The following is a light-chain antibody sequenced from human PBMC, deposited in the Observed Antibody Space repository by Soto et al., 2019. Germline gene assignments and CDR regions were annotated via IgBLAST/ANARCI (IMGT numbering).Light chain of an antibody. CDR3: QKYNNWFSIT. CDR1: QSISSK. CDR2: DTY. V-gene: IGKV3-15*01. Sequence: ILLTQSPATLAVSPVEIARVSFSASQSISSKLAWYQQKPGQAPRLVIYDTYIRATCIPARFSGSGSGTEFTLTISSLQSEDFGVYYCQKYNNWFSITFGQGTRLEIK. J-gene: IGKJ5*01.